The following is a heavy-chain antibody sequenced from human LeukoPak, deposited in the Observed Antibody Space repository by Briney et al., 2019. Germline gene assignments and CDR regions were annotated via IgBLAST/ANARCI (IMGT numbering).Heavy chain of an antibody. V-gene: IGHV4-34*01. CDR2: INHSGST. J-gene: IGHJ4*02. CDR1: GGSFSGYY. Sequence: PSETLSLTXAVYGGSFSGYYWSWIRQPPGKGLEWIGEINHSGSTNYNPSLKSRVTISVDTSKNQFSLKLSSVTAADTAVYYCARGLGYCSGGSCPLGGYWGQGTLVTVSS. CDR3: ARGLGYCSGGSCPLGGY. D-gene: IGHD2-15*01.